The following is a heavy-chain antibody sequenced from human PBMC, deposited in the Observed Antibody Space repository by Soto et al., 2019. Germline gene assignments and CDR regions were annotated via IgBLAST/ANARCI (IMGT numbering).Heavy chain of an antibody. CDR2: INPSGDST. V-gene: IGHV3-23*01. Sequence: PXGSLRLSCVAAGFTCSRHGLSWVRQAPGKGLEWVSTINPSGDSTFYADSVKGRFTISRDNSKNTVYLQMNSLSVVDTAVYLCAKVDVSTAGSFDYWGQGALVTVSS. CDR3: AKVDVSTAGSFDY. CDR1: GFTCSRHG. D-gene: IGHD6-13*01. J-gene: IGHJ4*02.